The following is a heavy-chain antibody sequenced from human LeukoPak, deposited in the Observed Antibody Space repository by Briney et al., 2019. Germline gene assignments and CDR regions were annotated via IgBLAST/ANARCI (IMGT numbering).Heavy chain of an antibody. CDR3: ATSRAQFQFDYYDSSGYPNWFDP. CDR1: GGTFSSYA. D-gene: IGHD3-22*01. V-gene: IGHV1-69*05. Sequence: ASVKVSCKASGGTFSSYAISWVRQAPGQGLEWMGGIIPIFGTANYAQKFQGRVTITTDESTSTAYMELSSLRSEDTAVYYCATSRAQFQFDYYDSSGYPNWFDPWGQGTLVTVSS. CDR2: IIPIFGTA. J-gene: IGHJ5*02.